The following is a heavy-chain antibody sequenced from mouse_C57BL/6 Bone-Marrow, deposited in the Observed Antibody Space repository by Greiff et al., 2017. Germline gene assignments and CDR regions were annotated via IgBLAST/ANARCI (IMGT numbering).Heavy chain of an antibody. CDR3: ARVGDDGYYERDY. Sequence: VQLQQSGAELVRPGASVTLSCKASGYTFTDYEMHWVKQTPVHGLEWIGAIDPETGGNAYNQKFKGKAILTADKSSSTAYMELRSLTSDDSAVYYCARVGDDGYYERDYWGQGTTLTVSS. CDR2: IDPETGGN. V-gene: IGHV1-15*01. J-gene: IGHJ2*01. D-gene: IGHD2-3*01. CDR1: GYTFTDYE.